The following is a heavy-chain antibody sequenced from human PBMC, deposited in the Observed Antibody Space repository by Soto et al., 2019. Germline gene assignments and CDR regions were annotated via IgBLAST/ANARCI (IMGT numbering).Heavy chain of an antibody. V-gene: IGHV3-74*03. Sequence: EVQLVESGGGQVQPGGSLRLSCAVSKFTFSSYWMHWVRQAPGQGLVWVSRISSDGGRTTYADSVKGRFTISRDNAKNTLYLQMNSLRAEDTAVYYCARGGLFSSTEALDIWGQGTMVTVSS. CDR2: ISSDGGRT. D-gene: IGHD2-2*01. CDR3: ARGGLFSSTEALDI. J-gene: IGHJ3*02. CDR1: KFTFSSYW.